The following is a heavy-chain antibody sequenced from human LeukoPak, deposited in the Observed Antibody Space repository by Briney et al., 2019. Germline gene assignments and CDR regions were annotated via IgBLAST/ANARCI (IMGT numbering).Heavy chain of an antibody. CDR2: IIPIFGTA. Sequence: SVKVSCKASGGTFSSYAISWVRQAPGQGLEWMGGIIPIFGTANYAQKSQGRVTITTDESTSTAYMELSSLRSEDTAVYYCARASDFWSGYSHYYYMDVWGKGTTVTVSS. CDR1: GGTFSSYA. D-gene: IGHD3-3*01. CDR3: ARASDFWSGYSHYYYMDV. V-gene: IGHV1-69*05. J-gene: IGHJ6*03.